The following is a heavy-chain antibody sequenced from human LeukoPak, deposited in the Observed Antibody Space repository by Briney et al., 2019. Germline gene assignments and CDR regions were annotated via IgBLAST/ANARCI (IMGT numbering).Heavy chain of an antibody. CDR2: ISSSSSTI. CDR1: GFTFSSYS. J-gene: IGHJ6*03. V-gene: IGHV3-48*04. Sequence: PGGSLRLSCAASGFTFSSYSMNWVRQAPGKGLEWVSYISSSSSTIYYADSVKGRFTISRDNAKNSLYLQMNSLRAEDTAVYYCARARGYDSALYYYYYMDVWGKETTVTVSS. D-gene: IGHD5-12*01. CDR3: ARARGYDSALYYYYYMDV.